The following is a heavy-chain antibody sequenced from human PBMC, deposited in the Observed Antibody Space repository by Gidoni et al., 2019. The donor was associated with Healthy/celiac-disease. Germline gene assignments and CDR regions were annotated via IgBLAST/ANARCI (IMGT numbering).Heavy chain of an antibody. CDR3: ARDQGQWPGPGAFDI. V-gene: IGHV3-30-3*01. CDR1: GFTFRSYA. CDR2: RSDDGSNK. J-gene: IGHJ3*02. Sequence: VQLVESGGGVVQPGRSLRLSCAASGFTFRSYAMHWVPKAPGKGLGWVAVRSDDGSNKYYADSVKGRFTISRDNSKNTLYLQMNSLRAEDTAVYYCARDQGQWPGPGAFDIWGQGTMVTVSS. D-gene: IGHD6-19*01.